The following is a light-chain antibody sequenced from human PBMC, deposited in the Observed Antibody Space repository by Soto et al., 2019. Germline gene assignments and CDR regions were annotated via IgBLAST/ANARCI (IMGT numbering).Light chain of an antibody. V-gene: IGKV1-39*01. CDR1: QSIGSY. Sequence: DIQMTQSPSSLSASVGDRVTITCRASQSIGSYLNWHQQKPGKAPKLLIYAASSLQSGVPSRFSGSGSGTDFTLTISSLQPEDFATYYCQQSYSTPSTFGQGTRLEIK. CDR3: QQSYSTPST. J-gene: IGKJ2*01. CDR2: AAS.